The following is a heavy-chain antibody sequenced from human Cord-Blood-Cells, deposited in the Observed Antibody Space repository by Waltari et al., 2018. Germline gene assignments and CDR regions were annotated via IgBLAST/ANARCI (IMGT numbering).Heavy chain of an antibody. CDR3: ATGARSVVPHPLASSMDV. D-gene: IGHD6-19*01. CDR2: LEPEDGET. J-gene: IGHJ6*02. V-gene: IGHV1-24*01. Sequence: QVQLVQSGAEVKKPGASVKVSCKVSGYTLTELSMHWVRQAPGKGLEWMGGLEPEDGETSDAKKCQGRVTMTEDTSTDTAYMELSSLRSEDTAVYYCATGARSVVPHPLASSMDVWGQGTTVTVSS. CDR1: GYTLTELS.